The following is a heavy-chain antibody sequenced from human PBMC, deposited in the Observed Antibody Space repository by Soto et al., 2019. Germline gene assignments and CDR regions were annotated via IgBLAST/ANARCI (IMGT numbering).Heavy chain of an antibody. J-gene: IGHJ4*02. D-gene: IGHD5-12*01. CDR3: ARAQGYEAY. CDR1: GGSFSGFY. Sequence: ETLSLTCAVYGGSFSGFYWTWIRQPPGKGLEWIGGINHVGSTNYNPSLKSRVTISVDTSKNQFSLNLRSVTAADTAVYYCARAQGYEAYWGQGTLVTVSS. V-gene: IGHV4-34*01. CDR2: INHVGST.